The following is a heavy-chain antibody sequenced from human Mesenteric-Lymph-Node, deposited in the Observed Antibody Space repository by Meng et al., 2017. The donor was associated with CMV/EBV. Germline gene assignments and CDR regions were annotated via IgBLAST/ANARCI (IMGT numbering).Heavy chain of an antibody. Sequence: GGSLRLSCAASGLTVSSNYMTWVRQTPGKGLEWVSAIHSGGNTYYPDSVKGRFTISRDNSKNTVYLQMNSLRPEDTAVYYCARDAWAAAGSSWFDPWGQGALVTVSS. D-gene: IGHD6-13*01. CDR3: ARDAWAAAGSSWFDP. CDR1: GLTVSSNY. CDR2: IHSGGNT. J-gene: IGHJ5*02. V-gene: IGHV3-66*02.